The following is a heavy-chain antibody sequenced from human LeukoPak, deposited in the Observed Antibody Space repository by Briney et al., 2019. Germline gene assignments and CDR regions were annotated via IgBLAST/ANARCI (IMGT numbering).Heavy chain of an antibody. D-gene: IGHD6-19*01. J-gene: IGHJ4*02. V-gene: IGHV3-21*01. CDR2: ISSSSSYI. Sequence: GGSLRLSCAASGFTFSSYSMNWVRQAPGKGLEWVSSISSSSSYIYYADSVKGRFTISRDNAKNSLYLQMNRLRAEDTAVYYCARHRVAGYYFDYWGQGTLATVSS. CDR1: GFTFSSYS. CDR3: ARHRVAGYYFDY.